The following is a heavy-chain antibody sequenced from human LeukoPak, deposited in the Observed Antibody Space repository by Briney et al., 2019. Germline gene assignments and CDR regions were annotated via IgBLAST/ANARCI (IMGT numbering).Heavy chain of an antibody. D-gene: IGHD3-22*01. Sequence: GGSLILSCAASGFTSSSYSMNWVRQDPGKGLEWVSSISSSSSFIYYADSVKGRFSISRDKAKSSLYLQMNSLRAEDTAVYYCARGSGYLETFYYWGQGTLGTVSS. CDR1: GFTSSSYS. CDR2: ISSSSSFI. V-gene: IGHV3-21*01. CDR3: ARGSGYLETFYY. J-gene: IGHJ4*02.